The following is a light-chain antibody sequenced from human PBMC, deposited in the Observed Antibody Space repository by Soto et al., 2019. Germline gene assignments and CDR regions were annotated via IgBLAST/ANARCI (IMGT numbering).Light chain of an antibody. J-gene: IGLJ1*01. Sequence: QSVLTQPPSASGSPGQSVTISCTGTSSDVGGYNYVSWYQQHPGKAPKLMIYEVSKRPSGVPDRFSGSKSGNTASLTVSGLQAEDEVDYYCSSYAGTKHYVFGTGTKLTVL. V-gene: IGLV2-8*01. CDR1: SSDVGGYNY. CDR3: SSYAGTKHYV. CDR2: EVS.